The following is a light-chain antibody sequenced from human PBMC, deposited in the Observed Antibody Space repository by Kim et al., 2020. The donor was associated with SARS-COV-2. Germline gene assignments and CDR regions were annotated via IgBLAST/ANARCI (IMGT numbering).Light chain of an antibody. Sequence: RSASVGDRVTITCQASQDISNYLNWYQQKPGKAPKLLIYDASNLETGVPSRFSGSGSGTDFTFTISSLQPEDIATYYCQQYDNLLTFGGGTKVEI. CDR3: QQYDNLLT. J-gene: IGKJ4*01. CDR1: QDISNY. CDR2: DAS. V-gene: IGKV1-33*01.